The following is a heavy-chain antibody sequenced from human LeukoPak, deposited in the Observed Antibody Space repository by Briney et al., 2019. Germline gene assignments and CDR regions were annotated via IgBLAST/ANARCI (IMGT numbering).Heavy chain of an antibody. CDR1: GGSISSSSYY. Sequence: SETLSLTCTVSGGSISSSSYYWGWIRQPPGKGLEWNGSIYYSGSTYYNPSLKSRVTISVDTSKNQFSLKLSSVTAADTAVYYCARLMVYAGLGLDYFDYWGQGTLVTVSS. CDR2: IYYSGST. J-gene: IGHJ4*02. CDR3: ARLMVYAGLGLDYFDY. V-gene: IGHV4-39*01. D-gene: IGHD2-8*01.